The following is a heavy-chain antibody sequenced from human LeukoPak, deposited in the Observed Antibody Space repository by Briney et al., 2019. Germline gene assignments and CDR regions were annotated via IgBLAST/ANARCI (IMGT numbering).Heavy chain of an antibody. J-gene: IGHJ4*02. CDR3: AKSPLAARGTYYFDY. Sequence: GGSLRLSCEGSGFSFSGHWMHWVRQAPGKGLVWVSRVHDNERSASYGDSVRGRFTISKDNARNILYLQMDSLRVEDTAVYYCAKSPLAARGTYYFDYWGQGTLVTVSS. CDR1: GFSFSGHW. D-gene: IGHD6-6*01. CDR2: VHDNERSA. V-gene: IGHV3-74*01.